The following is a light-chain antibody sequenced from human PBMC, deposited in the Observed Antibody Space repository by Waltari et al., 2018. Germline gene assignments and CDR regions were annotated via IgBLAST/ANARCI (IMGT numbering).Light chain of an antibody. V-gene: IGKV3-11*01. CDR2: DAS. Sequence: EIVLTQSPPTLPLAPGERPTLPCRSTPSLSIYLAWYQQKPGQAPRPLIFDASNRATGIPARFRGSGSGTDFTLTISSLEPEDFAVYYCQQRSNWPSWTFGQGTKVEIK. CDR1: PSLSIY. CDR3: QQRSNWPSWT. J-gene: IGKJ1*01.